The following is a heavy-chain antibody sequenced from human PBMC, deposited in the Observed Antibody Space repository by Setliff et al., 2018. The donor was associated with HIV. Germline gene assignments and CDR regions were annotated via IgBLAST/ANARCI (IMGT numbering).Heavy chain of an antibody. CDR1: GYTFTSYD. V-gene: IGHV1-8*02. J-gene: IGHJ5*02. CDR3: ARGRYNFWSGYRWFDP. CDR2: MNPNSGNT. Sequence: ASVKVSCQASGYTFTSYDINWVRQATGQGLEWRGWMNPNSGNTGYAQKFQGRVTMTRNTSISTAYMELSSLSSEDTAVYYCARGRYNFWSGYRWFDPWGQGTLVTVSS. D-gene: IGHD3-3*01.